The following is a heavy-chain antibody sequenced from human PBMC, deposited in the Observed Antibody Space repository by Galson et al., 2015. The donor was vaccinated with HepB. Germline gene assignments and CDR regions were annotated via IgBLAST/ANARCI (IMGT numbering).Heavy chain of an antibody. CDR3: AKDGERITMVRGVMGVY. Sequence: SLRLSCAASGFTFSSYAMSWVRQAPGKGLEWVSAISGSGGSTYYADSVKGRFTISRDNSKNTLYLQMNSLRAEDTAVYYCAKDGERITMVRGVMGVYWGQGGLFTVSA. V-gene: IGHV3-23*01. CDR2: ISGSGGST. CDR1: GFTFSSYA. J-gene: IGHJ4*02. D-gene: IGHD3-10*01.